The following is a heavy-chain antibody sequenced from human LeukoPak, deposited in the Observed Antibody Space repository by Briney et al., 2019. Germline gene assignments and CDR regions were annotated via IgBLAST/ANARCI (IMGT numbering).Heavy chain of an antibody. CDR2: IESKTDGGTT. CDR1: GFSFSDAW. Sequence: GGSLRLSCAASGFSFSDAWMSWVRQIPGKGREWVGRIESKTDGGTTDYAAPVKGRFTISRDDSTNTLYLQMNSLKSEDTAVYYCTTYGSGRKFDYWGQGILVTVSS. CDR3: TTYGSGRKFDY. J-gene: IGHJ4*02. V-gene: IGHV3-15*04. D-gene: IGHD3-10*01.